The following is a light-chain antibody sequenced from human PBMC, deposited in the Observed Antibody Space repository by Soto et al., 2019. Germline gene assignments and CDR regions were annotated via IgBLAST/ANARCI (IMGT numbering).Light chain of an antibody. V-gene: IGKV1-5*01. CDR3: QQYNSYPWT. Sequence: DIQMTQSPYTLSASVGDRVSITCRASQSINSWLAWYQQKPGKAPKLLIFDVSSLESGVPSRFSGSGSGTEFTLTISSLQPDDLATYYCQQYNSYPWTFGQGTNV. CDR2: DVS. J-gene: IGKJ1*01. CDR1: QSINSW.